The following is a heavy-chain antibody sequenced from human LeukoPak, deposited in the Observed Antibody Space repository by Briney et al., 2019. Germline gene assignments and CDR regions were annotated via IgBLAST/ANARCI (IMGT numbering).Heavy chain of an antibody. CDR2: INHSGST. CDR1: GGSFSGYY. D-gene: IGHD6-13*01. CDR3: ARGGIAAAGTIDY. J-gene: IGHJ4*02. Sequence: PSETLSLTCAVYGGSFSGYYWSWIRQPPGKGLEWIGEINHSGSTNYNPSLKSRVTISVDTSKNQFSLKLSSVTAADTAVCYCARGGIAAAGTIDYWGQGTLVTVSS. V-gene: IGHV4-34*01.